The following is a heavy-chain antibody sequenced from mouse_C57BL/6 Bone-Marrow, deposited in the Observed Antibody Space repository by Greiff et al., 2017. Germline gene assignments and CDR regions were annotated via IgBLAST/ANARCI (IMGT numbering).Heavy chain of an antibody. J-gene: IGHJ2*01. CDR3: TYYGSADY. CDR1: SFNIKDDY. D-gene: IGHD1-1*01. Sequence: VQLQQSGAELVRPGASVKLSCTASSFNIKDDYMHWVKQRPEQGLEWIGWIDPENGDTEYASKFQGKATITADTSSNTAYLQLSSLTSEDTAVYYCTYYGSADYWGQGTTLTVSS. CDR2: IDPENGDT. V-gene: IGHV14-4*01.